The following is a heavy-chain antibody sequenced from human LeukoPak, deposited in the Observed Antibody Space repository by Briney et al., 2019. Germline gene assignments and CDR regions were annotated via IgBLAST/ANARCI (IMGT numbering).Heavy chain of an antibody. D-gene: IGHD3-22*01. J-gene: IGHJ3*02. Sequence: GASVKVSCKASGYTFTSYAMHWVRQAPGQRLEWMGWINAGNGNTKYSQKFQGRVTMTRDTSINTAYMDLSTLRSDDTAVYYCARVTIQYYDSSGYHWAFDIWGQGTMVTVSS. V-gene: IGHV1-3*01. CDR2: INAGNGNT. CDR1: GYTFTSYA. CDR3: ARVTIQYYDSSGYHWAFDI.